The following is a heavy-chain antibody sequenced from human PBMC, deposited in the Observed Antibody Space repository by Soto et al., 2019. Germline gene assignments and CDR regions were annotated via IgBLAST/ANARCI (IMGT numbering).Heavy chain of an antibody. D-gene: IGHD3-9*01. J-gene: IGHJ5*02. V-gene: IGHV1-18*01. Sequence: ASVKVSCKASGYTFTSYGIIWVRQAPGQGLEWMGWISAYNGNTNYAQKLQGRVTMTTDTSTSTAYMELRSLRSDDTAVYYCARELDFDWSLGLDPWGQGTLVTVS. CDR3: ARELDFDWSLGLDP. CDR2: ISAYNGNT. CDR1: GYTFTSYG.